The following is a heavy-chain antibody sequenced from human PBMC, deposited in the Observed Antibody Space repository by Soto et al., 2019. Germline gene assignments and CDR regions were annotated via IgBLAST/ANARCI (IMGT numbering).Heavy chain of an antibody. Sequence: SETLSLTCTVSGGSVSSGSSYWSWIRQPPGKGLEWIGYIYYSGSTNYNPSLKSRVTISVDTSKNQFSLKLNSVTAADTAVYYCARVDGNLTGYPFDYWGQGTLVTVSS. CDR1: GGSVSSGSSY. J-gene: IGHJ4*02. V-gene: IGHV4-61*01. CDR2: IYYSGST. D-gene: IGHD3-9*01. CDR3: ARVDGNLTGYPFDY.